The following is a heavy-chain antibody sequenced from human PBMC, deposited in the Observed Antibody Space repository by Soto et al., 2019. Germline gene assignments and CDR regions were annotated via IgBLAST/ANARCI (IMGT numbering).Heavy chain of an antibody. Sequence: GGSLRLSCAASGFTFSSYAMSWVRQAPGKGLEWVSAISGSGGSTYYADSVKGRFTISRDNSKNTLYLQMNSLRAEDTAVYYCAKGGFCSSTSCYELLAFDIWGQGTMVTVSS. V-gene: IGHV3-23*01. CDR1: GFTFSSYA. J-gene: IGHJ3*02. D-gene: IGHD2-2*01. CDR3: AKGGFCSSTSCYELLAFDI. CDR2: ISGSGGST.